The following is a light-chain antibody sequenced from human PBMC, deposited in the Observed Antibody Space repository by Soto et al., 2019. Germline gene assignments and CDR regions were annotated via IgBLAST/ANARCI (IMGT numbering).Light chain of an antibody. CDR3: QTWGTGVRV. J-gene: IGLJ2*01. V-gene: IGLV4-69*01. Sequence: QPVLTQSPSASASLGASVKLTCTLNSGHSTYTIAWHQQQPEKGPRYLMKLNNDGSHIKGDGIPDRFSGSSSGAERYLTISSLQSEDEADYYCQTWGTGVRVFGGGTKLTVL. CDR1: SGHSTYT. CDR2: LNNDGSH.